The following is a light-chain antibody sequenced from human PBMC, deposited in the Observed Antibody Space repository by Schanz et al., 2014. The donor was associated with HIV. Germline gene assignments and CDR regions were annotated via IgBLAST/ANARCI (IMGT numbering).Light chain of an antibody. V-gene: IGKV3D-15*01. J-gene: IGKJ5*01. Sequence: EIVLTQSPGTLSLPPGERATLSCRASQSVSSSYLAWYQEKPGQTPRLLIYGASNRATGIPDRFSGSGSGTEFTLTISSLQSEDFAVYYCQQYNDWPPITFGQGTRLEIK. CDR3: QQYNDWPPIT. CDR2: GAS. CDR1: QSVSSSY.